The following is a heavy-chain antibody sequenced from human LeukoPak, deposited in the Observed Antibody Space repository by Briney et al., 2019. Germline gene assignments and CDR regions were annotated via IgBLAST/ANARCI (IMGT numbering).Heavy chain of an antibody. V-gene: IGHV3-30*18. D-gene: IGHD6-6*01. CDR1: GFTFSSYG. Sequence: PGRSLRLSCAASGFTFSSYGMHWVRQAPGKGLEWVAVISYDGSNKYYAGSVKGRFTISRDNSKNTLYLQMNSLRAEDTAVYYCAKGVASIAARPFSWFDPWGQGTLVTVSS. CDR3: AKGVASIAARPFSWFDP. CDR2: ISYDGSNK. J-gene: IGHJ5*02.